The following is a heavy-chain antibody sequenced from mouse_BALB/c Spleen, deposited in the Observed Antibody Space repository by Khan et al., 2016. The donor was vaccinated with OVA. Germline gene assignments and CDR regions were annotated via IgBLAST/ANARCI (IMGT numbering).Heavy chain of an antibody. CDR3: ARMARK. V-gene: IGHV14-3*02. Sequence: VQLKQSGAELVKSGATVKLSCTASGLNIKDTYMHWLKQWPEQGLEWIGRIDPPNGNTKYDPKFQGNATITYDTSSNPPYLKRSSRTYEETAGYYCARMARKWGQGTTLTIYS. J-gene: IGHJ2*01. CDR2: IDPPNGNT. CDR1: GLNIKDTY.